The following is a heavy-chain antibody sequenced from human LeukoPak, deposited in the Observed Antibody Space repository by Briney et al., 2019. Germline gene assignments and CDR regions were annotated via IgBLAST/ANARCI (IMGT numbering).Heavy chain of an antibody. V-gene: IGHV4-34*08. CDR1: GFTSSSYA. J-gene: IGHJ4*02. CDR3: VTYYFDSSGPKKNY. CDR2: INHSGST. D-gene: IGHD3-22*01. Sequence: GSLRLSCAASGFTSSSYAMSWIRQPPGKGLEWIGEINHSGSTNYNPSLKSRVTISVDTSKKQFSLKLSSVTAADTAVYYCVTYYFDSSGPKKNYWGQGTLVTVSS.